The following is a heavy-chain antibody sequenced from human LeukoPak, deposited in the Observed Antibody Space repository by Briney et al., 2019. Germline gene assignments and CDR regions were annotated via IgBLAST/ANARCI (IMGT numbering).Heavy chain of an antibody. J-gene: IGHJ4*02. CDR3: ARVGGSQDYGDYFDH. CDR2: IIPIFGTA. Sequence: SVEVSCKASGGTFSSYAISWVRQAPGQGLEWMGGIIPIFGTANYAQKFQGRVTITTDESTSTAYMELSSLRSEDTAVYYCARVGGSQDYGDYFDHWGQGTLVTVSS. CDR1: GGTFSSYA. V-gene: IGHV1-69*05. D-gene: IGHD4-17*01.